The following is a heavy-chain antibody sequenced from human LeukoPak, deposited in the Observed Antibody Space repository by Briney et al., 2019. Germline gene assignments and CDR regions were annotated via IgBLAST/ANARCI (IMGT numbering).Heavy chain of an antibody. Sequence: ASVKVSCKASGYTFTGYYMHWVRQAPGQGLEWMGWINPNSGGTNYAQKFQGWVTMTRDTSISTAYMELSSLRSEDTAVYYCARAGYSSGENWFDPWGQGTLVTVSS. CDR1: GYTFTGYY. CDR3: ARAGYSSGENWFDP. CDR2: INPNSGGT. D-gene: IGHD6-19*01. V-gene: IGHV1-2*04. J-gene: IGHJ5*02.